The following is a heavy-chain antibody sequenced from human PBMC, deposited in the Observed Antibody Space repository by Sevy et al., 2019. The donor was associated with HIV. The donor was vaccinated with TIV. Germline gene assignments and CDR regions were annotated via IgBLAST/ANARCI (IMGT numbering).Heavy chain of an antibody. V-gene: IGHV3-30*04. CDR2: ISYDGRNK. CDR3: ARDRYAAAAATFLHY. CDR1: GFRFSGYA. D-gene: IGHD6-13*01. J-gene: IGHJ4*02. Sequence: GGSLRLSCAASGFRFSGYAMHWVRQAPGKGLEWVAVISYDGRNKYYADSVKGRFTISRDNSKNTLDLQMNSLRREDTAVYYCARDRYAAAAATFLHYWGQGTLVTVSS.